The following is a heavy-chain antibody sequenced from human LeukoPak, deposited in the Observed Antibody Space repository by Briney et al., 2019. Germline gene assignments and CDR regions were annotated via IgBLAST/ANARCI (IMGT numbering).Heavy chain of an antibody. CDR3: ARLPVSGTHFDT. Sequence: GESLKISCTGSGYSFTDFWIGWVRQMPGEGLEWMGMIYPSDTDTKYRPSFQGQVTISADKSTSTAYLPWNTLKASDSAIYYCARLPVSGTHFDTWGRGTLVTVSS. D-gene: IGHD1-7*01. J-gene: IGHJ4*02. CDR1: GYSFTDFW. V-gene: IGHV5-51*01. CDR2: IYPSDTDT.